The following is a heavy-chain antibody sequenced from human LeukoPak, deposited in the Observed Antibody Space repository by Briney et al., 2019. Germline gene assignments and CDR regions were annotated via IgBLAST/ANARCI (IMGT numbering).Heavy chain of an antibody. J-gene: IGHJ4*02. Sequence: GGSLTLSCVGSGFTFPNSDMNWVRQPPGGGLEWGSVISGSGHTISYADAVKGRFTISRDNFKNTLYLQMNSLRAEDTVLYYCTRDFNWGDAGWGQGTLVTVSS. CDR2: ISGSGHTI. D-gene: IGHD7-27*01. CDR3: TRDFNWGDAG. CDR1: GFTFPNSD. V-gene: IGHV3-23*01.